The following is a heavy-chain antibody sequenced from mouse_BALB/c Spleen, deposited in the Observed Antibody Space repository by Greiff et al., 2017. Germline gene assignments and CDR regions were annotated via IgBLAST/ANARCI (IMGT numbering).Heavy chain of an antibody. V-gene: IGHV3-8*02. Sequence: EVKVEESGPSLVKPSQTLSLTCSVTGDSITSGYWNWIRKFPGNKLEYMGYISYSGSTYYNPSLKSRISITRDTSKNQYYLQLNSVTTEDTATYYCARYTTVVDRGLAYWGQGTLVTVSA. CDR2: ISYSGST. CDR3: ARYTTVVDRGLAY. D-gene: IGHD1-1*01. J-gene: IGHJ3*01. CDR1: GDSITSGY.